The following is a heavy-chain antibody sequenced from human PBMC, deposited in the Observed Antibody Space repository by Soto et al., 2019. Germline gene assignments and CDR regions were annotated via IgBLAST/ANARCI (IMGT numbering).Heavy chain of an antibody. CDR3: AHSRYSRSSFDY. V-gene: IGHV2-5*02. CDR2: IYWDDDK. D-gene: IGHD6-6*01. J-gene: IGHJ4*02. CDR1: GFSLTSNDVG. Sequence: SCPTLVNPTQTLTLTCTFSGFSLTSNDVGVGWIRQPPGKALEWLALIYWDDDKRYSPSLKSRLTITKDTSKNQVVLRMTNMDPVDTATYYCAHSRYSRSSFDYWGQGTMVTVYS.